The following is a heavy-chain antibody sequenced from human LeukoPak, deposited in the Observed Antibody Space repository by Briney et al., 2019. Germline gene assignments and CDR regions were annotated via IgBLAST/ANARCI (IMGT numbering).Heavy chain of an antibody. D-gene: IGHD2-2*01. Sequence: GGSLRLSCAASGFTFSTYGMSWVRQAPGKGLEWVSAISGSGGDTYYADSVKGRFTISRDNSKNTLYLQMNSLRAEDTAVYYCAKDIVVVPAADFDYWGQGTLVTVSS. J-gene: IGHJ4*02. V-gene: IGHV3-23*01. CDR3: AKDIVVVPAADFDY. CDR2: ISGSGGDT. CDR1: GFTFSTYG.